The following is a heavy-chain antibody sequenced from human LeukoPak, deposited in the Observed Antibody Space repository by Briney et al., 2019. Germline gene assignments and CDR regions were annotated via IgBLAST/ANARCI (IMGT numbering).Heavy chain of an antibody. Sequence: PGGSLRLSCAASGFTFSSYAMSWVRQAPGKGLEWVSAISGSGGSTYYADSVKGRFTISRDNSKNTLYLQMNSLRAEDTAVYYCAIWGDVESDAFDIWGQGTMVTVSS. CDR2: ISGSGGST. J-gene: IGHJ3*02. CDR1: GFTFSSYA. D-gene: IGHD7-27*01. CDR3: AIWGDVESDAFDI. V-gene: IGHV3-23*01.